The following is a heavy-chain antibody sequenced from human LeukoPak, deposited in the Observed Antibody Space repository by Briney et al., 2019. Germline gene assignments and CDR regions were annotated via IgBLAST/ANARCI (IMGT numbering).Heavy chain of an antibody. CDR3: AKDSGDFWSGYYTGIDAFDI. CDR1: GFTFSSYG. Sequence: PGGSLRLSCAASGFTFSSYGMHWVRQAPGKGLEWVAFIRYDGSNKYCADSVKGRFTISRDNSKNTLYQQMNSLRAEDTAVYYCAKDSGDFWSGYYTGIDAFDIWGQGTMVTVSS. J-gene: IGHJ3*02. CDR2: IRYDGSNK. D-gene: IGHD3-3*01. V-gene: IGHV3-30*02.